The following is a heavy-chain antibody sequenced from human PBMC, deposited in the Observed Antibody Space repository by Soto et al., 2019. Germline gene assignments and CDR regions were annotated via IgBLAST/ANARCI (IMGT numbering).Heavy chain of an antibody. CDR2: IYYLGST. Sequence: SETLSLTCSVSGGSMSEYFWSWIRQSPGKGLEWIGYIYYLGSTDYNPSLKSRVTISVDTSKRQFSLRLTSVTAADTAVYYCARGGYDGSGSPYPAYWGPGTQVTVSS. CDR3: ARGGYDGSGSPYPAY. J-gene: IGHJ4*02. D-gene: IGHD3-10*01. CDR1: GGSMSEYF. V-gene: IGHV4-59*01.